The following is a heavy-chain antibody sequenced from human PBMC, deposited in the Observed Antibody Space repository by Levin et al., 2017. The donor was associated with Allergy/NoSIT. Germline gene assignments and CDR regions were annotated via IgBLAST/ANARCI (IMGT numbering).Heavy chain of an antibody. CDR2: IHPGDSDT. CDR3: ARQEVAGHLGPS. V-gene: IGHV5-51*01. Sequence: ASVKVSCKGSGYTFTSYWIVWVRQMSGRGLEWMGIIHPGDSDTRYSPSFQGHITISADKSITTAYLQWNSLKASDTAMYYCARQEVAGHLGPSWGQGTLVTVSS. CDR1: GYTFTSYW. J-gene: IGHJ5*02. D-gene: IGHD6-19*01.